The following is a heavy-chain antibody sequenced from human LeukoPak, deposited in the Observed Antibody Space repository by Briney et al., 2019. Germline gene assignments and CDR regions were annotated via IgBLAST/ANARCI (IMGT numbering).Heavy chain of an antibody. D-gene: IGHD6-19*01. V-gene: IGHV3-15*01. CDR2: IKSKTDGGTT. J-gene: IGHJ3*02. CDR3: TTEALAGSIYPLDI. CDR1: GFTFSNAW. Sequence: GGSLRLSCAASGFTFSNAWMSWVRQAPGKGLEWVGRIKSKTDGGTTDYAAPVKDRFTISRDDSKNMLYLQMNILKTEDTAVYYCTTEALAGSIYPLDIWGQGTMVTVS.